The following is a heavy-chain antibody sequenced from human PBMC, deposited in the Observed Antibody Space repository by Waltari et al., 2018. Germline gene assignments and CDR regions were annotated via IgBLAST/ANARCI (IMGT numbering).Heavy chain of an antibody. Sequence: EVQLVESGGGLVQPGGSLRLSCVVSGFTFSSYTMNWVRQAPGKGLEWNSYISSYSTTIYYADSVKGRFIISRDNAKNSLYLQMNSLRAKDTAVYYCARESVGGTDYWGQGTLVTISS. CDR1: GFTFSSYT. CDR3: ARESVGGTDY. V-gene: IGHV3-48*01. D-gene: IGHD3-10*01. CDR2: ISSYSTTI. J-gene: IGHJ4*02.